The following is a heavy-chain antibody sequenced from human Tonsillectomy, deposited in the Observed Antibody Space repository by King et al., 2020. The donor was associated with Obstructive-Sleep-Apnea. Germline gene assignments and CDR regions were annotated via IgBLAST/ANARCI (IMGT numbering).Heavy chain of an antibody. Sequence: QLVQSGAEVKKPGSSVKVSCKASGGTFSSYAISWVRQAPGQGLEWMGVIIPIFGPANYAQKFQGRVTITADEPTSTACMELSSLRSDDTAVYYCATTNTDYYYDSSGFSAYFDYWGQGTLVTVSS. CDR2: IIPIFGPA. J-gene: IGHJ4*02. D-gene: IGHD3-22*01. CDR1: GGTFSSYA. CDR3: ATTNTDYYYDSSGFSAYFDY. V-gene: IGHV1-69*12.